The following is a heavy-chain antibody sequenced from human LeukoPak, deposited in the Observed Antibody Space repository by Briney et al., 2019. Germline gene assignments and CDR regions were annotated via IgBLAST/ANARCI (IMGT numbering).Heavy chain of an antibody. CDR3: ARDEGPAYYYGSGSYSDY. Sequence: GASVKVSCKASGYTFTSYGISWVRQAPGQGLEWMGWISAYNGNTNYAQKLQGRVTMTTDTSTSTAYMELRSLRSDDTTVYYCARDEGPAYYYGSGSYSDYWGQGTLVTVSS. V-gene: IGHV1-18*01. CDR1: GYTFTSYG. CDR2: ISAYNGNT. D-gene: IGHD3-10*01. J-gene: IGHJ4*02.